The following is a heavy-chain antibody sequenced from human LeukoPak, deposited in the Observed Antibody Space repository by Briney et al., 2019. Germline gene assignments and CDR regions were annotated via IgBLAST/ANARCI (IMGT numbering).Heavy chain of an antibody. CDR3: ARHEISYSSSANSWFDP. CDR1: GDSISRGDYY. V-gene: IGHV4-61*02. D-gene: IGHD6-13*01. Sequence: TSQTLSLTCTVSGDSISRGDYYWSWIRQPAGKGLEWIGRISSSGSTNYNPSLKSRVTISVDTSKNQFSLKLSSVTAADTAVYFCARHEISYSSSANSWFDPWGQGTLVTVSS. J-gene: IGHJ5*02. CDR2: ISSSGST.